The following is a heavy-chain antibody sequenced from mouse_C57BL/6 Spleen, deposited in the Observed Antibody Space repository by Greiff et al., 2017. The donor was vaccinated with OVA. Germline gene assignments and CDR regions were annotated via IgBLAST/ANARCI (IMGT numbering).Heavy chain of an antibody. Sequence: QVQLQQSGAELVRPGSSVKLSCKASGYTFTSYWMDWVKQRPGQGLEWIGNIYPSDSETYYNQKFKDKATFTVDKSTSTAYMQLSSLTSEDSAVYCCAREGVVGFDYWGQGTTLTVSS. J-gene: IGHJ2*01. D-gene: IGHD1-1*01. CDR3: AREGVVGFDY. V-gene: IGHV1-61*01. CDR1: GYTFTSYW. CDR2: IYPSDSET.